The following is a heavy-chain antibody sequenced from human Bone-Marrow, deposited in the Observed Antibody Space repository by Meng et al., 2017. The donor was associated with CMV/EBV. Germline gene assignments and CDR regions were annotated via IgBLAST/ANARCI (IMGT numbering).Heavy chain of an antibody. D-gene: IGHD1-20*01. J-gene: IGHJ3*02. V-gene: IGHV4-31*03. CDR3: ARDPGITGTSPIDAFDI. CDR1: GGSISSGGYY. Sequence: SETLSLTCTVSGGSISSGGYYWSWIRQHPGKGLEWIGYIYYSGSTYYNPSLKSRVTISVDTSKNQFSLKLSSVTAADTAVYYCARDPGITGTSPIDAFDIWGQGTMVTVSS. CDR2: IYYSGST.